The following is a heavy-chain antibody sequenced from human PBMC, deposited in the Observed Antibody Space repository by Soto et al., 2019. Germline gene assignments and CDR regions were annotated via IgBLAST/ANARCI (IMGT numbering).Heavy chain of an antibody. CDR3: GKGRGQPLIRNGLDV. D-gene: IGHD3-16*01. CDR2: ISSDGSNE. V-gene: IGHV3-30*18. J-gene: IGHJ6*02. CDR1: GFTTSSYG. Sequence: QVQLVESGGGVVQPGRSLRLSCAAAGFTTSSYGMHWVRQAPGKGLEWVASISSDGSNEDYVDSVKGRFTVSRDNSKNTLYLEKNSLRAEDTAVYFWGKGRGQPLIRNGLDVWGQGTTVTISS.